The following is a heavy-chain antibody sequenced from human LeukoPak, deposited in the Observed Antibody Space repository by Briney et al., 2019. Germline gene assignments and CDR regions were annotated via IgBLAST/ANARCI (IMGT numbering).Heavy chain of an antibody. CDR2: ISGSGGST. V-gene: IGHV3-23*01. CDR1: GFTFSSYA. CDR3: AKAQQWLVRYYFDY. Sequence: GGSLRLSCAASGFTFSSYAMSWVRQAPGKGLEWVSAISGSGGSTYYADSVKGRFTISRDNSQNTLYLQMNSLRAEDTAVYYCAKAQQWLVRYYFDYWGQGTLVTVSS. D-gene: IGHD6-19*01. J-gene: IGHJ4*02.